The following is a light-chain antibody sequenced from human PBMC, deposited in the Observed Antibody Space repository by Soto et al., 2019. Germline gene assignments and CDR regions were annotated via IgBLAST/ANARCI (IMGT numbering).Light chain of an antibody. Sequence: EIVLTQSPATLSLSPGERATLSCRASQSVSSYLVWYQQKQGHAPTLLIYYASARATGSTPRFSGSGAGTDFTLPIISREPEDFVVYYYQEHSNWPPLTFGGGTKVEI. CDR1: QSVSSY. V-gene: IGKV3-11*01. J-gene: IGKJ4*01. CDR2: YAS. CDR3: QEHSNWPPLT.